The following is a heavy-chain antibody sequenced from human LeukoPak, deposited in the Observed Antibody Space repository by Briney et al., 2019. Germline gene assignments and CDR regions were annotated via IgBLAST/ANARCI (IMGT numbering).Heavy chain of an antibody. J-gene: IGHJ2*01. V-gene: IGHV3-74*01. CDR3: ARGGDGSSIYWYFDL. CDR1: GFTFSTHW. CDR2: MNSDGSSS. Sequence: GGSLRLSCAASGFTFSTHWMHWARQAPGKGLEWVSRMNSDGSSSSYADSVKGRFTISRDNAKSTLYLQMNSLRAEDTAVYYCARGGDGSSIYWYFDLWGRGTLVTVSS. D-gene: IGHD5-24*01.